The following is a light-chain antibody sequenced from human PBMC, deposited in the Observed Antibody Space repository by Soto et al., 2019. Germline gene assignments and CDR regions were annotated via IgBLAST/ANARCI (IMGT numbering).Light chain of an antibody. CDR3: QQYGTSSWT. CDR1: QSVSSNY. CDR2: GAS. V-gene: IGKV3-20*01. Sequence: EVVLTQSPGTLSLSPGERATLSCRASQSVSSNYLAWYQQKPGQAPRLLISGASSRATGIPDRFSGSGSGTDCTLTISRLDPEDSAVYYCQQYGTSSWTFGQGTKVEIK. J-gene: IGKJ1*01.